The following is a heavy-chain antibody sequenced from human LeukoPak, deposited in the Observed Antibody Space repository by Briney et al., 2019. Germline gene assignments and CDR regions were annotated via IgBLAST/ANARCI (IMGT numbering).Heavy chain of an antibody. D-gene: IGHD6-19*01. J-gene: IGHJ6*03. Sequence: GSLSLSCAASGFTFSSYEMNWVRQPPGKGLEGIGSIYYSGSTYYNPSLKSRVTISVDTSKNQFSLKLSSVTAADTAVYYCASLPSSGHYYYYYMDVWGKGTTVTVSS. CDR2: IYYSGST. CDR1: GFTFSSYE. CDR3: ASLPSSGHYYYYYMDV. V-gene: IGHV4-39*07.